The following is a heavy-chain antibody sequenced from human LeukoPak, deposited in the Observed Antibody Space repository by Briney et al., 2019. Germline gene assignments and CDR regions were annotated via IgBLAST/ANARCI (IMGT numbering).Heavy chain of an antibody. CDR3: AKYGGGYDSTPFDY. J-gene: IGHJ4*02. Sequence: GGSLRLSCAASGFTFSSYAMSWVRQAPGKGLEWVSAISGSGGSTYYADSVKGRFTISRDNSKNTLYLQMNSPRAEDTAVYYCAKYGGGYDSTPFDYWGQGTLVTVSS. CDR2: ISGSGGST. CDR1: GFTFSSYA. D-gene: IGHD5-12*01. V-gene: IGHV3-23*01.